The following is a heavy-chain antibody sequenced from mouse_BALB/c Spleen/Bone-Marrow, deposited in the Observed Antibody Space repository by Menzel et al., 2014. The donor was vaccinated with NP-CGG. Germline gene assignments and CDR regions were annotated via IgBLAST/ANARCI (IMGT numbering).Heavy chain of an antibody. CDR2: INPDSNTI. V-gene: IGHV4-1*02. CDR1: GFDFSGFW. D-gene: IGHD1-2*01. J-gene: IGHJ3*01. CDR3: ARLGYYGSFAY. Sequence: EVKLVESGGGLVQPGGSLKLSCAASGFDFSGFWMSWVRQAPGRGLEWIGEINPDSNTINYSPSLKDKFIISRDNAKNTLYLQMSKVRSGDTALYYCARLGYYGSFAYWGQGTLVTVSA.